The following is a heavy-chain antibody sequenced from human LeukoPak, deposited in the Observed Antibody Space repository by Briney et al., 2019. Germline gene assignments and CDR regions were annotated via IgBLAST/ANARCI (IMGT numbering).Heavy chain of an antibody. D-gene: IGHD6-19*01. CDR2: IYYSGST. CDR1: GGSISSYY. J-gene: IGHJ1*01. CDR3: VGLGIAVAGIGSHFQH. V-gene: IGHV4-59*08. Sequence: SETLSLTCTVPGGSISSYYWSWIRQPPGKGLEWIGYIYYSGSTNYNPSLKSRVTISVDTSKNQFSLKLSSVTAADTAVYYCVGLGIAVAGIGSHFQHWGQGTLVTVSS.